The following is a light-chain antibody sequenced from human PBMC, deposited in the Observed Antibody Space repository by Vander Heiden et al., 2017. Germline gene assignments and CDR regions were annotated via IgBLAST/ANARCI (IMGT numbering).Light chain of an antibody. CDR2: AAS. Sequence: DIQMTQSPSSLSASVGDRVTITCRASQSISSYLNWYQQKPGKAPKLLIYAASSLQSGVPSRGSGRGEGTDGTRTSSRLQPEELATDDCQQRDRMPRTFGQGTKVEIK. J-gene: IGKJ1*01. V-gene: IGKV1-39*01. CDR3: QQRDRMPRT. CDR1: QSISSY.